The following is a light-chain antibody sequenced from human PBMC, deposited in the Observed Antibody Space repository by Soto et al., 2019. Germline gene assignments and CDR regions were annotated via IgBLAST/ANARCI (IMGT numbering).Light chain of an antibody. J-gene: IGKJ2*01. CDR2: GAS. Sequence: EIVLTQSPGTLSLSPGERATLSCRASQTVSSSYLTWYQQKPGQAPRLLIYGASSRATGIPDRFSGSGSGTEFTLTIRRLEPEDFAVYYCQQYGSSSYTFGQGIKLQIK. CDR1: QTVSSSY. V-gene: IGKV3-20*01. CDR3: QQYGSSSYT.